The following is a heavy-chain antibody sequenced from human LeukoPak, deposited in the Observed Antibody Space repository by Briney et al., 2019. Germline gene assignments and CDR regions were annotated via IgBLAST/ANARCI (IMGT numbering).Heavy chain of an antibody. Sequence: SETLSLTCTVSGGSISSYYWGWIRQPPGKGLEWIGSIYYSGSTYYSPSLKSRVTISVDTSKNQFSLKLSSVTAADTAVYYCARLLRVGYCSTTTCNWFDPWGQGTLVTVSS. CDR2: IYYSGST. CDR3: ARLLRVGYCSTTTCNWFDP. V-gene: IGHV4-39*07. CDR1: GGSISSYY. J-gene: IGHJ5*02. D-gene: IGHD2-2*03.